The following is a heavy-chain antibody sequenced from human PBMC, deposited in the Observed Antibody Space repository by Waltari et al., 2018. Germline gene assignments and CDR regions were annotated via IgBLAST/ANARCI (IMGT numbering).Heavy chain of an antibody. CDR2: IIPIFGTA. V-gene: IGHV1-69*01. Sequence: QVQLVQSGAEVKKPGSSVKVSCKASGGTFSSYAISWVRQAPGQGLEWMGGIIPIFGTANYAQKFQGRVTITADESTSTAYMELSSLRSEDTAVYYCARETRSVRGVIMQNWFDPWGQGTLVTVSS. CDR1: GGTFSSYA. D-gene: IGHD3-10*01. J-gene: IGHJ5*02. CDR3: ARETRSVRGVIMQNWFDP.